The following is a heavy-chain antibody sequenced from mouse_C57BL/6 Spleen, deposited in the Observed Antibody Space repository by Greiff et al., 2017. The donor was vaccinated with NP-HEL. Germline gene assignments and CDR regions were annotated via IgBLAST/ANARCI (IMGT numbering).Heavy chain of an antibody. J-gene: IGHJ2*01. CDR3: ARLPSTGNYFDY. V-gene: IGHV1-50*01. CDR2: IDPSDSYT. CDR1: GYTFTSYW. Sequence: QVQLQQPGAELVKPGASVKLSCKASGYTFTSYWMQWVKQRPGQGLEWIGEIDPSDSYTNYNQKFKGKATLTVDTSSSTAYMQLSRLTSEDSAVYYCARLPSTGNYFDYWGKGTTLTVSS.